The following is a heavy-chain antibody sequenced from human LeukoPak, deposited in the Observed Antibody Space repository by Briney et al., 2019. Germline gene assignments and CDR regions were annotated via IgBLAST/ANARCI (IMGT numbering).Heavy chain of an antibody. Sequence: MPSETLSLTCTVSGGSISSYYWSWIRQPPGKGLEWIGYIYYSGSTNYNPSLKSRVTISVDTSKNQFSLKLSSVTAADKAVYYCARDLGLGSEYWGQGTLVTVSS. CDR3: ARDLGLGSEY. CDR2: IYYSGST. CDR1: GGSISSYY. J-gene: IGHJ4*02. D-gene: IGHD3-16*01. V-gene: IGHV4-59*01.